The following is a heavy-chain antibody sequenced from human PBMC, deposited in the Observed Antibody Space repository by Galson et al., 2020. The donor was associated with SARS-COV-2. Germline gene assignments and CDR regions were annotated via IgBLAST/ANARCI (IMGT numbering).Heavy chain of an antibody. D-gene: IGHD3-22*01. CDR1: GGSIGFYY. Sequence: SETLSLTCTVSGGSIGFYYWSWIRQPPGKGLEWSGYIYYSGSTNYSPSLKSRVTMSVDTSENQFSLNLSSVTAADTAVYYCARTQYDSRGYDYWGQGTLVTVSS. J-gene: IGHJ4*02. CDR3: ARTQYDSRGYDY. CDR2: IYYSGST. V-gene: IGHV4-59*01.